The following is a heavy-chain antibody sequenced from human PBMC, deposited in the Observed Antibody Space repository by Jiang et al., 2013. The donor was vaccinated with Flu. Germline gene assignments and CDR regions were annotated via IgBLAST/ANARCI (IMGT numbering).Heavy chain of an antibody. CDR3: ALAIDGNFYFDY. CDR1: SFMNYW. J-gene: IGHJ4*02. V-gene: IGHV5-51*01. CDR2: MHPGYSDT. D-gene: IGHD5-24*01. Sequence: SFMNYWIGWVRQTPGEGLEWMGIMHPGYSDTRYSPSFQGQVTLSADKSINTAYLQWSRLQASDTAMYYCALAIDGNFYFDYWGQGTLVTVPS.